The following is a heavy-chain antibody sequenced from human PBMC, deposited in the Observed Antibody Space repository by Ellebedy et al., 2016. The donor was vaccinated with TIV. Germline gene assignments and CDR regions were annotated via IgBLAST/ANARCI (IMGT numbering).Heavy chain of an antibody. Sequence: GESLKISXAASGFSVSSTYMSWVRQAPGKGLEWVSVIYRVNTTYYADSVRGRFTISRDSSKNTLSLQMNSLRAEDTAVYYCASMGLVVPAAMLAYWGQGTLVTVSS. CDR2: IYRVNTT. CDR1: GFSVSSTY. J-gene: IGHJ4*02. CDR3: ASMGLVVPAAMLAY. V-gene: IGHV3-66*01. D-gene: IGHD2-2*01.